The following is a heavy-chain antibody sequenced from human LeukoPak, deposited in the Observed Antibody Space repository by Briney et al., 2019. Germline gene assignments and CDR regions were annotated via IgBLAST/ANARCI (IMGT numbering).Heavy chain of an antibody. Sequence: SETLSLTCAVYGGSFSDHYWSWIRQPPGKGLEWIGDINHSGSTDYNPSLKSRVTMSVDTSKNQFSLKLSSVTAADTAVYYCAKTPTALVRGVYYFGNWGQGTLVTVSS. CDR1: GGSFSDHY. V-gene: IGHV4-34*01. J-gene: IGHJ4*02. D-gene: IGHD6-6*01. CDR2: INHSGST. CDR3: AKTPTALVRGVYYFGN.